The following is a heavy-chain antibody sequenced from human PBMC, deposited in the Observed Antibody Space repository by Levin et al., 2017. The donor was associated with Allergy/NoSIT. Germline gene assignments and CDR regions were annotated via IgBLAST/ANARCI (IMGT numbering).Heavy chain of an antibody. D-gene: IGHD6-13*01. CDR1: GFTFSSFC. J-gene: IGHJ6*03. CDR3: ARVAADGTDHYYYYMDV. CDR2: IWYDGSNK. Sequence: GGSLRLSCAASGFTFSSFCIHWVRQAPGKGLEWVALIWYDGSNKYYADSVKGRFTISRDNPKNTLYLQVNILRAEDTAVYYCARVAADGTDHYYYYMDVWGKGTTVTVSS. V-gene: IGHV3-33*01.